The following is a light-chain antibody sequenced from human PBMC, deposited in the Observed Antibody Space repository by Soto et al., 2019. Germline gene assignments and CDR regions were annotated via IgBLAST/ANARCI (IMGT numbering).Light chain of an antibody. CDR3: LQLNRYPLT. CDR1: QGISNY. V-gene: IGKV1-9*01. J-gene: IGKJ4*01. CDR2: SAS. Sequence: DIQLTQSPSFLSASVGDRVTNTCRASQGISNYLAWYQQKPGKAPELLVYSASTLQSGVPSRFSGGGSETEFSLTIGTLQPEDFATYYCLQLNRYPLTFGGGTKVDLK.